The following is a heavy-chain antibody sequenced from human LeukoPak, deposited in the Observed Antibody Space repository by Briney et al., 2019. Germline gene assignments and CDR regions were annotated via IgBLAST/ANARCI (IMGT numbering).Heavy chain of an antibody. CDR2: ISSSTTYI. V-gene: IGHV3-21*01. Sequence: PGGSLRLSCAASGFTFSSYGMSWVRQAPGKGLEWVSAISSSTTYIYYAGSVKGRFTISRDNAKNSLYLQLNSLRAEDTAVYYCTRISVVSTFRSPKYYFDYWGQGTLVTVSS. J-gene: IGHJ4*02. D-gene: IGHD2/OR15-2a*01. CDR3: TRISVVSTFRSPKYYFDY. CDR1: GFTFSSYG.